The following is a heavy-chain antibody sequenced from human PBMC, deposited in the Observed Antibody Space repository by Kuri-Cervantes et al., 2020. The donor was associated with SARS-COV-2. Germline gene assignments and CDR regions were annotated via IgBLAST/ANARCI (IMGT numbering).Heavy chain of an antibody. CDR3: ARGARHIQFRGEVDY. J-gene: IGHJ4*02. Sequence: GSLRLSCTVSGDSINSYYWNWLRQPAGKGLEWIGRVYASGDTNYNPSLKDRVTMSMDTSKTQFSLKVTSVTVADTAVYYCARGARHIQFRGEVDYWSQGALVTVSS. CDR2: VYASGDT. V-gene: IGHV4-4*07. D-gene: IGHD5-24*01. CDR1: GDSINSYY.